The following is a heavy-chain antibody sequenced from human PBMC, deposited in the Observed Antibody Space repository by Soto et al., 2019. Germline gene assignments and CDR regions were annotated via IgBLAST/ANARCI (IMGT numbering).Heavy chain of an antibody. Sequence: GGSLRLSCAGSGCTFSSYAMSWVRQATGKGLEWVSAISGSGGSTYYADSVKGRFTISRDNSKNTLYLQMNSLRAEDTAVYYCAKVKRTPTYYYYGMDVWGQGTTVTVSS. D-gene: IGHD6-25*01. J-gene: IGHJ6*02. V-gene: IGHV3-23*01. CDR2: ISGSGGST. CDR3: AKVKRTPTYYYYGMDV. CDR1: GCTFSSYA.